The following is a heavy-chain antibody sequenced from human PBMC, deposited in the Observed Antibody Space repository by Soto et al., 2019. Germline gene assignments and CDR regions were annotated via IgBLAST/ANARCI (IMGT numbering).Heavy chain of an antibody. CDR1: GFTFSSYS. Sequence: GGSLRLSCAASGFTFSSYSMNWVRQAPGKGLEWVSSISSSSSYIYYADSVKGRFTISRDNSKNTLYLQMNSLRAEDTAVYYCAKTAGSGWLEKFDYWGQGTLVTVSS. D-gene: IGHD6-19*01. CDR2: ISSSSSYI. V-gene: IGHV3-21*04. J-gene: IGHJ4*02. CDR3: AKTAGSGWLEKFDY.